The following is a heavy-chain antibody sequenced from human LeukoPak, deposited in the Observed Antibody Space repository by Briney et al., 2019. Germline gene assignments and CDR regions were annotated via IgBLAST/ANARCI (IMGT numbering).Heavy chain of an antibody. Sequence: PSETLSLTCSVSAGSISDFHWVRIRQTPGKGLEWSGHVHSSGSTNYNPSLKSRLTMSVDTSKNQFFLKLNSVTAADTAVYYCARDLTTVTKGLDVWGQGTTIIVSS. V-gene: IGHV4-59*01. CDR1: AGSISDFH. CDR3: ARDLTTVTKGLDV. J-gene: IGHJ6*02. D-gene: IGHD4-17*01. CDR2: VHSSGST.